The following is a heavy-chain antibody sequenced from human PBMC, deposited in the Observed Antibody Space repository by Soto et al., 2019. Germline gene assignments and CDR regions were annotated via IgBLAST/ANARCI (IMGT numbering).Heavy chain of an antibody. CDR2: NSYSGST. D-gene: IGHD2-2*01. CDR1: GGSTSSYY. CDR3: ARATIVLVPAAMVSHWFDP. J-gene: IGHJ5*02. Sequence: PSETLSLTCTVTGGSTSSYYWSWLRQPPGKGLEWIGYNSYSGSTYYNPSLKSRVTIAVDTSKNQFSLKLSSVTAADTAVYYCARATIVLVPAAMVSHWFDPWGQGTLVTVSS. V-gene: IGHV4-59*08.